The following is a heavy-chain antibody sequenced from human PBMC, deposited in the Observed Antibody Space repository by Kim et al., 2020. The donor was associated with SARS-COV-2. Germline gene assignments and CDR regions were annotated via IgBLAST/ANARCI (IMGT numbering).Heavy chain of an antibody. J-gene: IGHJ6*02. V-gene: IGHV3-74*01. Sequence: YAVSVNGRVTISRDNAKNTLYLQMNSLRAEDTAVYYCARGAAYFSYGMDVWGQGTTVTVSS. D-gene: IGHD2-21*01. CDR3: ARGAAYFSYGMDV.